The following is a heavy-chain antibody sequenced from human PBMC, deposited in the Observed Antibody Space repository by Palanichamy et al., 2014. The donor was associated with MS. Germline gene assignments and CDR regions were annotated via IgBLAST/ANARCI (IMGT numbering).Heavy chain of an antibody. CDR3: ARSRPGLRPFDL. D-gene: IGHD3-16*01. CDR1: GFSLSTSGMR. Sequence: QVTLKESGPALVKPTQTLTLTCTFSGFSLSTSGMRVSWIRQPPGKALEWLARIEWDDDKFYSTSLRTRLTISKDTSKNQVVLTMTNMDPVDTATYYCARSRPGLRPFDLWGRGTLVTVSS. V-gene: IGHV2-70*04. CDR2: IEWDDDK. J-gene: IGHJ2*01.